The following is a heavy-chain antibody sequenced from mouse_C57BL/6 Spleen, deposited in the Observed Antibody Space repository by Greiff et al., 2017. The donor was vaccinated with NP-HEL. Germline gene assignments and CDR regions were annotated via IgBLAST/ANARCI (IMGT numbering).Heavy chain of an antibody. J-gene: IGHJ2*01. D-gene: IGHD2-5*01. CDR3: SRSGAYYSKGGDY. CDR2: ILPGSGSP. V-gene: IGHV1-9*01. CDR1: GYTFTGYW. Sequence: QVHVKQSGAELMKPGASVKLSCKATGYTFTGYWIEWVKQRPGHGLEWIGEILPGSGSPYYNEKFKGQATFTTDTTSNTAHMQRSSLTTEDDAINDWSRSGAYYSKGGDYWGQGTTLTVSS.